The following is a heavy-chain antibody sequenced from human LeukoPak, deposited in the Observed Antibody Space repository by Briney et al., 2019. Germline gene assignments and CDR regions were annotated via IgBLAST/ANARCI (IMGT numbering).Heavy chain of an antibody. V-gene: IGHV1-69*13. Sequence: ASVKVSCKASGGTFSSYAISWVRQAPGQGLEWMGGIIPIFGTANYAQKFQGRVTITADESTSTAYMGLSSLRSEDTAVYYCARDFRGLAWFDPWGQGTLVTVSS. CDR3: ARDFRGLAWFDP. J-gene: IGHJ5*02. CDR2: IIPIFGTA. CDR1: GGTFSSYA. D-gene: IGHD3-10*01.